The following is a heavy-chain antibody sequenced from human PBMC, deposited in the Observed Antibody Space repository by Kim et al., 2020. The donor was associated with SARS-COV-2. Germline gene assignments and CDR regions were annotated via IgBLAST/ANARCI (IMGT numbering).Heavy chain of an antibody. Sequence: SETLSLTCTVSGGSISSYYWSWIRQPPGKGLEWIGYIYYSGSTNYNPSLKSRVTISVDTSKNQFSLKLSSVTAADTAVYYCARDSGRYWGQGTLVTVSS. V-gene: IGHV4-59*13. CDR1: GGSISSYY. J-gene: IGHJ4*02. D-gene: IGHD3-10*01. CDR2: IYYSGST. CDR3: ARDSGRY.